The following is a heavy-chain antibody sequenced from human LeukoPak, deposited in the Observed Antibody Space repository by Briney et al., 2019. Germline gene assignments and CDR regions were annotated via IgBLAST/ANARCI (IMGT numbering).Heavy chain of an antibody. Sequence: SQTLSLTCTVSGGSISSGSYYWSWIRQPAGKGLEWIGRIYTSGSTNYNPSLKSRVTISVDTSKNQFSLKLSSVTAADTAVYYCARDRELTMVRGVIITYYYYMDVWGKGTTVTISS. CDR1: GGSISSGSYY. D-gene: IGHD3-10*01. J-gene: IGHJ6*03. CDR3: ARDRELTMVRGVIITYYYYMDV. CDR2: IYTSGST. V-gene: IGHV4-61*02.